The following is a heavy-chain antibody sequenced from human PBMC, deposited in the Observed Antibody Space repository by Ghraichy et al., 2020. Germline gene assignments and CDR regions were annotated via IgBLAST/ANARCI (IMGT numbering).Heavy chain of an antibody. CDR2: ISGSGTSL. J-gene: IGHJ4*02. V-gene: IGHV3-23*01. CDR1: GFTFSTYA. D-gene: IGHD3-22*01. CDR3: AKDLSYYYDGSGYYF. Sequence: LSLTCAASGFTFSTYAMAWVRQTPRKGLEWVSAISGSGTSLYYADSVKGRFTISRDNSKNTLYLHMNSLRAEDTAVYYCAKDLSYYYDGSGYYFWGQGTLVTVSS.